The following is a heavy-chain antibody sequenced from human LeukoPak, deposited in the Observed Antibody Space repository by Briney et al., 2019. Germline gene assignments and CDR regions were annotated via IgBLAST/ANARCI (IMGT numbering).Heavy chain of an antibody. J-gene: IGHJ3*02. V-gene: IGHV3-7*01. Sequence: GGSLRLSCVASGFTFGGDWMSWVRQAPGKGLELVANIKPDGTEKYYVDSVKGPFTISRDNDNHSLYLQLNSLRAEDTAVYYCVRYYDPPVGDAFDIWGPGTMVTVSS. CDR1: GFTFGGDW. D-gene: IGHD3-22*01. CDR2: IKPDGTEK. CDR3: VRYYDPPVGDAFDI.